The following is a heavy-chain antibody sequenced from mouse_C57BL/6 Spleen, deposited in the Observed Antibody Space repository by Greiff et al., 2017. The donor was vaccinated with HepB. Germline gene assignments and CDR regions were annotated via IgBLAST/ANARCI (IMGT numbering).Heavy chain of an antibody. CDR2: ISYDGSN. CDR1: GYSITSGYY. V-gene: IGHV3-6*01. CDR3: ATHYGSSHGFAY. Sequence: EVKLEESGPGLVKPSQSLSLTCSVTGYSITSGYYWNWIRQFPGNKLEWMGYISYDGSNNYNPSLKNRISITRDTSKNQFFLKLNSVTTEDTATYYCATHYGSSHGFAYWGQGTLVTVSA. J-gene: IGHJ3*01. D-gene: IGHD1-1*01.